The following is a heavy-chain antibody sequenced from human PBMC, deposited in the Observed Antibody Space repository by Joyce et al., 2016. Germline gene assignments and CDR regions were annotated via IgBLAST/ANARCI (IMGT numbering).Heavy chain of an antibody. V-gene: IGHV4-59*11. CDR3: ARGLGTPYGMDV. CDR2: IYYSGST. D-gene: IGHD7-27*01. CDR1: GGSISIHY. J-gene: IGHJ6*02. Sequence: VQLQESGPGLVKPSETLSLTCTVSGGSISIHYWSWIRQPPGKRLEWMEYIYYSGSTNYNPSLKNRDTISVDTSKNQFSLKLRSVSAADTAVYYCARGLGTPYGMDVWGQGTTVTVSS.